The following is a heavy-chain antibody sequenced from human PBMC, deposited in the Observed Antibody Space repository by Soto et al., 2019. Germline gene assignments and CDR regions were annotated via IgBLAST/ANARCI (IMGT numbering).Heavy chain of an antibody. CDR1: GFTFSSYA. CDR3: AKDLRYSSGWYSLHRPNWFDP. Sequence: GGSLRLSCAASGFTFSSYAMSWVRQAPGKGLEWVSAISGSGGSTYYADSVKGRFTISRDNSKNTLYLQMNSLRAEDTAVYYCAKDLRYSSGWYSLHRPNWFDPWGQGTLVTVSS. CDR2: ISGSGGST. V-gene: IGHV3-23*01. D-gene: IGHD6-19*01. J-gene: IGHJ5*02.